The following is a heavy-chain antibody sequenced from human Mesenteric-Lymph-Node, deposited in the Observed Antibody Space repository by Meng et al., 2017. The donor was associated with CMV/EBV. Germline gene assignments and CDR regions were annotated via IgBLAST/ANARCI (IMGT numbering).Heavy chain of an antibody. CDR1: FSSYS. CDR3: ARESPLITIFGVVTPQFFDY. J-gene: IGHJ4*02. Sequence: FSSYSMNWVRQAPGKRLEWVSSISSSSSYIYYADSVKGRFTISRDNAKNSLYLQMNSLRAEDTAVYYCARESPLITIFGVVTPQFFDYWGQGTLVTVSS. V-gene: IGHV3-21*01. CDR2: ISSSSSYI. D-gene: IGHD3-3*01.